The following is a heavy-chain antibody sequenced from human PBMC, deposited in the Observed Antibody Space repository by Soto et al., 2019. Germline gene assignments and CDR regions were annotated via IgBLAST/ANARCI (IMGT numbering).Heavy chain of an antibody. CDR3: ARVRPYVVRGVIIMGPYYYYGMDV. D-gene: IGHD3-10*01. Sequence: EVQLVETGGGLIQPGGSLRLSCEASGFTVSSNSMSWVRQAPGKGLEWVSVIYSGGSTYYAYSVKGRFTISRDNSKNTLYLQMNSLRAEDTAVYYCARVRPYVVRGVIIMGPYYYYGMDVWGQGTTVTVSS. V-gene: IGHV3-53*02. CDR1: GFTVSSNS. J-gene: IGHJ6*02. CDR2: IYSGGST.